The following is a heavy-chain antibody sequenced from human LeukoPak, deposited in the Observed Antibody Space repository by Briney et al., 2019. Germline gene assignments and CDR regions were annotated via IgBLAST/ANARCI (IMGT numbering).Heavy chain of an antibody. CDR2: IKQDGSEK. CDR1: GFTFSSYW. J-gene: IGHJ4*02. CDR3: ARTLGYRGYDEFDY. D-gene: IGHD5-12*01. V-gene: IGHV3-7*02. Sequence: GGSLRLSCAASGFTFSSYWMSWVRQAPGKGLEWVANIKQDGSEKYYVDSVKGRFTISRDNAKNSLYLQMDSLRTEDTAVYHCARTLGYRGYDEFDYWGQGTLVTVSS.